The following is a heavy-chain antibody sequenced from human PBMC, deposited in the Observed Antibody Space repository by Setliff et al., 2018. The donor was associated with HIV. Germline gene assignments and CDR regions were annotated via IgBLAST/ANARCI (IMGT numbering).Heavy chain of an antibody. CDR1: GYSFTNHW. V-gene: IGHV5-51*01. CDR3: ARMPILSDYYFDY. D-gene: IGHD3-16*02. J-gene: IGHJ4*02. CDR2: IFPGDSDT. Sequence: PGESLKISCQGSGYSFTNHWIAWVRQMPGKGLEWMGIIFPGDSDTRYSPSFQDQVTMSVDTSIDTAYLQWSSLRASDTAIYYCARMPILSDYYFDYWGQGTLVTVSS.